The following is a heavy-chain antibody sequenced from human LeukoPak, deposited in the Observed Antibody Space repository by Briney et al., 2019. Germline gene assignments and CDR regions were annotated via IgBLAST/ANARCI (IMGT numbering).Heavy chain of an antibody. CDR1: RFTLNNYT. D-gene: IGHD2-15*01. CDR2: VSGLGDST. V-gene: IGHV3-23*01. Sequence: GGSLRLSRAASRFTLNNYTITSVPQAPGAGLEWVSAVSGLGDSTYYADSVKGLFTISRDNSKNTLYLQMNSLRAEDTAVYHCAKAPPAATNYYYGMDVWGQGTTVTVSS. CDR3: AKAPPAATNYYYGMDV. J-gene: IGHJ6*02.